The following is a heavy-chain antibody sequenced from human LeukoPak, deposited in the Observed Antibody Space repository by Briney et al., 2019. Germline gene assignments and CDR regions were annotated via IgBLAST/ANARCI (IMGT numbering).Heavy chain of an antibody. V-gene: IGHV4-61*09. J-gene: IGHJ3*02. CDR1: GDSISSGYY. Sequence: SQTLSLTCIVSGDSISSGYYWSWIRQPPGKGLEWIGYIYTSGSTNYNPSLENRVTISVDTSKNQFSLDLSSVTAADTAVYYCARQKCTSTSCLTKNAFDIWGQGTMVTVSS. CDR2: IYTSGST. D-gene: IGHD2-2*01. CDR3: ARQKCTSTSCLTKNAFDI.